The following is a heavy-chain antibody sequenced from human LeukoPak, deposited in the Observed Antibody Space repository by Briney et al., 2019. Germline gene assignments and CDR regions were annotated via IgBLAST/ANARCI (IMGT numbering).Heavy chain of an antibody. CDR3: ARDYCSSTSCSPSFDY. J-gene: IGHJ4*02. CDR1: GFTFSSYS. D-gene: IGHD2-2*01. Sequence: GGPLRLSCAASGFTFSSYSMNWVRQAPGKGLEWVSSISSSSSYIYYADSVKGRFTISRDNAKNSLYLQMNSLRAEDTAVYYCARDYCSSTSCSPSFDYWGQGTLVTVSS. V-gene: IGHV3-21*01. CDR2: ISSSSSYI.